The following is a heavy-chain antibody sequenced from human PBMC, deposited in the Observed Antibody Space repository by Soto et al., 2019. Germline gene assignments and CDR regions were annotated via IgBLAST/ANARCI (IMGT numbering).Heavy chain of an antibody. D-gene: IGHD6-13*01. CDR1: GFSLSTSEVG. CDR2: IFWNDEE. CDR3: AHSRVFDWFDP. J-gene: IGHJ5*02. Sequence: QITLKESGPTLVKPTQTLTLTCTFSGFSLSTSEVGVGWIRQPPGKALEWLALIFWNDEERYNPSLKSRLTITKDISKNQVFLTMTNMDPVDTATYYCAHSRVFDWFDPWGQGTLVTVSS. V-gene: IGHV2-5*01.